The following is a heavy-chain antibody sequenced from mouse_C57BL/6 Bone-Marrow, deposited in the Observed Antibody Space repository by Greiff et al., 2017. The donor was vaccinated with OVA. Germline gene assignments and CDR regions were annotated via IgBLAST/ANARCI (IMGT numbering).Heavy chain of an antibody. CDR2: REEEKGNT. Sequence: VQLQQSVAELVRPGASVKLSCTASGFNIKNTYMHWVKQRPEQGLEWRGRREEEKGNTKKPPKCQGKATITADTSSNTAYLQLSSLTSEDTAIYYCARTLTTRVWYFDYWGQGTTLTVSS. J-gene: IGHJ2*01. CDR1: GFNIKNTY. CDR3: ARTLTTRVWYFDY. D-gene: IGHD1-1*01. V-gene: IGHV14-3*01.